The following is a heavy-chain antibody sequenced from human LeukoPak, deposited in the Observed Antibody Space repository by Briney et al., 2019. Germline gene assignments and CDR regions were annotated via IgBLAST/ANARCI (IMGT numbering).Heavy chain of an antibody. CDR3: ARDPSSGWYWYFDY. D-gene: IGHD6-19*01. CDR1: GGSISSYY. Sequence: PSETLSLTCTVSGGSISSYYWSWIRQPPGKGLEWIGYIYYSGSTNYNPSLKSRATISVDTSKNQFSLKLSSVTAADTAVYYCARDPSSGWYWYFDYWGQGTLVTVSS. J-gene: IGHJ4*02. V-gene: IGHV4-59*01. CDR2: IYYSGST.